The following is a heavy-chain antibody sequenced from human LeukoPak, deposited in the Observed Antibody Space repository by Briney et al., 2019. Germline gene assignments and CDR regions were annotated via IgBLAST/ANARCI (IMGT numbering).Heavy chain of an antibody. D-gene: IGHD3/OR15-3a*01. CDR2: ISYDGSNK. Sequence: GGSLRLSCAASGFTFSSYAMHWVRQAPGKGLEWVAVISYDGSNKYYADSVKGRFTISRDNSKNTLYLQMNSLRAEDTAVYYCARDGTGQGYYYYYCMDVWGKGTTVTVSS. CDR1: GFTFSSYA. V-gene: IGHV3-30*01. J-gene: IGHJ6*03. CDR3: ARDGTGQGYYYYYCMDV.